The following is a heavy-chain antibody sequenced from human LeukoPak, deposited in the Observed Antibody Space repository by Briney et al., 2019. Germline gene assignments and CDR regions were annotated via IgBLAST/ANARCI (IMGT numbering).Heavy chain of an antibody. V-gene: IGHV4-39*01. CDR1: GGSISSSSYY. Sequence: TSETLSLTCTVSGGSISSSSYYWGWIRQPPGKGLDWIGSIYYSGSTYYNPSLKSRVTISVDTSKNQFSLKLSSVTAADTALYYCARRFLTIDNWFDPWAREPWSPSPQ. CDR2: IYYSGST. D-gene: IGHD3-3*01. CDR3: ARRFLTIDNWFDP. J-gene: IGHJ5*02.